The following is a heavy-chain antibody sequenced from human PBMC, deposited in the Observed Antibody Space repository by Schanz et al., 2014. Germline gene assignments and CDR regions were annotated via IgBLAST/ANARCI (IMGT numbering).Heavy chain of an antibody. Sequence: QVQLQESGPGLVKPSETLSLTCTVSGGSISGYYWSWIRQAPGKGLEWIGYLSYTGGEINYNPSLKSRVTMSVDTSKNQFSLKLRSVTAADTAFYHCARELGREGGFDSWGQGTLVTVTS. CDR1: GGSISGYY. V-gene: IGHV4-59*01. J-gene: IGHJ4*02. D-gene: IGHD2-15*01. CDR2: LSYTGGEI. CDR3: ARELGREGGFDS.